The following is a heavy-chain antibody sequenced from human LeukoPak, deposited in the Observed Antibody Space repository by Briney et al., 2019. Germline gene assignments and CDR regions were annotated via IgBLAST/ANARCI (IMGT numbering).Heavy chain of an antibody. CDR2: IRSKAYGGTT. CDR3: RGDSSGYYSDYGMDV. V-gene: IGHV3-49*04. D-gene: IGHD3-22*01. Sequence: GSLRLSCTASGFTYGDYAMSWVRQAPGKGLEWVSFIRSKAYGGTTEYAASVKGRFTISRDDSKSIAYLQMNSLKTEDTAVYYCRGDSSGYYSDYGMDVWGQGTTVTVSS. CDR1: GFTYGDYA. J-gene: IGHJ6*02.